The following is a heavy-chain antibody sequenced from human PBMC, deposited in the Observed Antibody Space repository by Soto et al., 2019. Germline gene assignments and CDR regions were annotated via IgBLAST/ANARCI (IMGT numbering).Heavy chain of an antibody. CDR2: INHSGST. D-gene: IGHD2-15*01. J-gene: IGHJ6*03. CDR1: GGSFSGYY. CDR3: ARDGGYCSGGSCSEPYYYYYLDV. V-gene: IGHV4-34*01. Sequence: QVQLQQWGAGLLKPSETLSLTCAVYGGSFSGYYWSWIRQPPGKGLEWIGEINHSGSTNYNPALKSRVTTAVDTSKNQFSLKLSSVTAADTAVYYCARDGGYCSGGSCSEPYYYYYLDVWGKGTTVTVSS.